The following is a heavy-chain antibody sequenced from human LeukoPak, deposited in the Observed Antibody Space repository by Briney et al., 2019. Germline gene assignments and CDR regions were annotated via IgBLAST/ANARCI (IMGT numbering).Heavy chain of an antibody. Sequence: GGSLRLSCAASGFTFSSYAMHWVRQAPGKGLEWVAVISYDGSNKYYADSVKGRFTISRDNSKNTLYLQMNSLKTEDTAVYYCTTDYYDSSGSKSYWGQGTLVTVSS. D-gene: IGHD3-22*01. CDR3: TTDYYDSSGSKSY. CDR1: GFTFSSYA. J-gene: IGHJ4*02. V-gene: IGHV3-30-3*01. CDR2: ISYDGSNK.